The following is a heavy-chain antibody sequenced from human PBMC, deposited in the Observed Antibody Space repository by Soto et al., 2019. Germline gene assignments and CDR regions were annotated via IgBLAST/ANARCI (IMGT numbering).Heavy chain of an antibody. J-gene: IGHJ3*02. V-gene: IGHV4-31*03. Sequence: PSETLSLTCSVSGVSINSGGYYWSWIRHHPGKALEWIGYIYYTGHTFYNPSLKSRVAMSLDTSKNQFSLKLSSVTAADTAVYYCARGSQLERDALDIWGQGTMVTVSS. CDR1: GVSINSGGYY. CDR3: ARGSQLERDALDI. CDR2: IYYTGHT. D-gene: IGHD1-1*01.